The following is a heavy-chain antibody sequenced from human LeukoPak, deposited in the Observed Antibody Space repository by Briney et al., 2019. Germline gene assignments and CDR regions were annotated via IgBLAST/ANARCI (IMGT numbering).Heavy chain of an antibody. V-gene: IGHV3-53*01. CDR1: GFSISDKY. CDR3: ARGGGTTFFRLVTGWYYFDS. Sequence: PGGSLRLSCVGSGFSISDKYMSWVRQAPGKGLEWVSVIFSDGTTYYADSVRGRFSISRDNSRNAIHLQLNRLRAEDTAVYYCARGGGTTFFRLVTGWYYFDSWGQGTLVTVS. D-gene: IGHD3/OR15-3a*01. J-gene: IGHJ4*02. CDR2: IFSDGTT.